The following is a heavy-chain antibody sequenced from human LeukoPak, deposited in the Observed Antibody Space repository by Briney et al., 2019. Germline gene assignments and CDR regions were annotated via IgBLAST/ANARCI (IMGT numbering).Heavy chain of an antibody. D-gene: IGHD1-26*01. V-gene: IGHV3-49*04. CDR1: GFTFGDCA. CDR2: IRSKAYGETT. Sequence: GGSLRLSCTASGFTFGDCALNWVRQAPGKGLEWVGVIRSKAYGETTEYAASVKGRFIISRDDSKSIAYLQMNSLKTEDTAVYYCSGQNYSGSYSPRDYWGQGTLVTVSS. CDR3: SGQNYSGSYSPRDY. J-gene: IGHJ4*02.